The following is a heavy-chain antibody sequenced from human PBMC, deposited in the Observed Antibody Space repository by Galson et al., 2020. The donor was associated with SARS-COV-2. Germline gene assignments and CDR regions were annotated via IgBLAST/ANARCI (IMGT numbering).Heavy chain of an antibody. Sequence: ETSETLSLTCSVSAGSISTYYWSWVRQPPGKGLEWIGSVYYHGDSYYNPSLKSRVIMSVDTSKNQFSLNLNSVTAADTAFYYCANQGSETDYAGRFKYWGQGTLVTVSS. CDR3: ANQGSETDYAGRFKY. D-gene: IGHD4-17*01. J-gene: IGHJ4*02. V-gene: IGHV4-59*08. CDR1: AGSISTYY. CDR2: VYYHGDS.